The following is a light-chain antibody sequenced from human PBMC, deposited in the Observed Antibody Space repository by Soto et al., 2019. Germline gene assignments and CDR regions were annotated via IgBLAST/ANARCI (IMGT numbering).Light chain of an antibody. CDR3: QQYNSYPYT. CDR1: ESISSW. V-gene: IGKV1-5*03. Sequence: DIQMTQSPSTLSASVGDRVTITCRASESISSWLAWYQQKPGQAPKLLIYKASSLESGVPSRFGGSGAGTEFTLTISSLQPDDFATYYCQQYNSYPYTFGQGTKLEIK. J-gene: IGKJ2*01. CDR2: KAS.